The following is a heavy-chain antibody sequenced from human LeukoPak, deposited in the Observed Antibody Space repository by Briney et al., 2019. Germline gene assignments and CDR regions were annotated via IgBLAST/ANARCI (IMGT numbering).Heavy chain of an antibody. CDR3: AKDRLGYSYAQPFDY. V-gene: IGHV3-23*01. J-gene: IGHJ4*02. D-gene: IGHD5-18*01. CDR1: GFTFRSNV. CDR2: ISGSGDST. Sequence: GGSLRLSCAASGFTFRSNVMSWVRQAPGKGLEWVSVISGSGDSTYYADSVKGRFTISRDNSKNTLYLQMNSLRAEDTAVYHRAKDRLGYSYAQPFDYWGQGTLVTVSS.